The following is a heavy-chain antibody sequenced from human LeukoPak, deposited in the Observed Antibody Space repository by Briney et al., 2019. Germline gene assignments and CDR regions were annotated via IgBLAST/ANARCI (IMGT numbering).Heavy chain of an antibody. Sequence: GGSLRLSCAASGFTFGSYAMHWVRQAPGKGLEWVAVISYDGSNKYYADSVKGRFTISRDNSKNTLYLQMNSLRAEDTAVYYCARDIPSDFWSGYYTFYYYYGMDVWGQGTTVTVSS. CDR1: GFTFGSYA. V-gene: IGHV3-30*04. CDR2: ISYDGSNK. D-gene: IGHD3-3*01. J-gene: IGHJ6*02. CDR3: ARDIPSDFWSGYYTFYYYYGMDV.